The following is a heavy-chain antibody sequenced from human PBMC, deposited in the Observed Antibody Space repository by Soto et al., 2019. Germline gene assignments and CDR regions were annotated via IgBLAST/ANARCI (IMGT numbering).Heavy chain of an antibody. CDR1: GYTFTGYY. CDR3: ARGGSVRGTQYYYYGMDV. D-gene: IGHD4-17*01. J-gene: IGHJ6*02. CDR2: INPNSGGT. Sequence: ASGKVSCKASGYTFTGYYMHWVRQAPGQGLEWMGWINPNSGGTNYAQEFQGWVTMTRDTSISTAYMELSRLRSDDTAVYYCARGGSVRGTQYYYYGMDVWGQGTTVTVSS. V-gene: IGHV1-2*04.